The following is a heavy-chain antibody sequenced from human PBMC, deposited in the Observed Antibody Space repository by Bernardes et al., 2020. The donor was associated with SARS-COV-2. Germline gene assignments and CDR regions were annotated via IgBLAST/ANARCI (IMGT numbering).Heavy chain of an antibody. CDR2: ISGSGTSR. D-gene: IGHD3-22*01. CDR1: GLTFSSYA. J-gene: IGHJ4*02. V-gene: IGHV3-23*01. CDR3: AKGSNRDYYYDTSGYHS. Sequence: GGSLRLSRAASAPGLTFSSYAMSWVRQAPGKGLEWVSAISGSGTSRDYADSVKGRFTISRDNSKNTLFLQMNNLRAEDTAVYYCAKGSNRDYYYDTSGYHSWGQGTLVTVSS.